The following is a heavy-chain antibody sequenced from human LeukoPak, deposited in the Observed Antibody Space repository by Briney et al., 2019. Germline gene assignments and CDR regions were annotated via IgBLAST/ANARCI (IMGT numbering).Heavy chain of an antibody. V-gene: IGHV1-24*01. CDR2: FDPEDGET. D-gene: IGHD3-3*01. J-gene: IGHJ4*02. CDR3: ATDLVGRSHYDFWSGSV. Sequence: GASVKVSCKVSGYTLTELSMHWVRQAPGKGLEWMGGFDPEDGETIYAQKFQGRVTMTEDTSTDTAYMELSSLRSEDTAVYYCATDLVGRSHYDFWSGSVWGQETLVTVSS. CDR1: GYTLTELS.